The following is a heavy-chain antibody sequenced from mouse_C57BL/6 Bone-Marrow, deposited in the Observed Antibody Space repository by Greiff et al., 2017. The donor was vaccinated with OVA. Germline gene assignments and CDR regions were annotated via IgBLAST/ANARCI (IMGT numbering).Heavy chain of an antibody. J-gene: IGHJ2*01. V-gene: IGHV5-6*01. CDR2: ISSGGSYN. D-gene: IGHD1-1*01. CDR3: ARQGGSRDFDY. CDR1: GFTFSSYG. Sequence: EVMLVESGGDLVKPGGSLKLSCAASGFTFSSYGMSWVRQTPDKRLEWVATISSGGSYNYYPDSVKGRFTISRDNAKKTLYLQMSSLKSEDTAMYYCARQGGSRDFDYWGQGTTLTVSS.